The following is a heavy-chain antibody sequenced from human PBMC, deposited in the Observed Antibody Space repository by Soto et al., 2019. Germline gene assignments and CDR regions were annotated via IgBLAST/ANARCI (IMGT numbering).Heavy chain of an antibody. CDR1: GDSISSSSYY. CDR2: IDYRGST. V-gene: IGHV4-39*02. Sequence: QLQLQESGPGLVKPSETLSLTCTVSGDSISSSSYYWGWIRQPPGKGLEWIGSIDYRGSTFYNPSLKSRVTVFVDTSKNPFSLKLGSVTAADTALYYCSRRAPEGFDPWGQGTLVTVSS. J-gene: IGHJ5*02. CDR3: SRRAPEGFDP.